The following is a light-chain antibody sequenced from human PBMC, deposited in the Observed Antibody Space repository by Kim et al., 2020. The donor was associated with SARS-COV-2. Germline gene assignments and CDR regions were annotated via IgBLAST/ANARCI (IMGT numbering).Light chain of an antibody. V-gene: IGKV1-27*01. CDR3: QTFDSAPFT. J-gene: IGKJ3*01. CDR2: AAS. CDR1: QGISNY. Sequence: DIQMTQSPSSLSVSVGDRVAITCRASQGISNYLAWYHQKPGEVPKLLIYAASTLQSGVPSRFSGSGSGTDFTLTISSLQPEDVGTYYCQTFDSAPFTFGPGTKLEI.